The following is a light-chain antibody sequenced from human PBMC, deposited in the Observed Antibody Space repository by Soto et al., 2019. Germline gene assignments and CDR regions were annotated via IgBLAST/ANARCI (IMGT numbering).Light chain of an antibody. CDR3: LLYYGGVKV. CDR1: TGAVTSGNF. V-gene: IGLV7-43*01. CDR2: STV. J-gene: IGLJ3*02. Sequence: QAVVTQEPSLTVSPGGTVTLTCASSTGAVTSGNFPGWFQQKPGQAPTSLIHSTVIKHSWTPARFSGSLLGDKAALTLSAVQPADEADYYCLLYYGGVKVFGGGTKLTVL.